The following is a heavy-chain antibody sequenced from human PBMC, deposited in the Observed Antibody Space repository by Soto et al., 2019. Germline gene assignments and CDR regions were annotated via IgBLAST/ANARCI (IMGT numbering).Heavy chain of an antibody. V-gene: IGHV4-31*03. CDR1: GGSISSVGHS. CDR2: IYYSGST. D-gene: IGHD5-12*01. J-gene: IGHJ6*02. CDR3: AREVGGYDSSTRYGLDV. Sequence: SETLSLTCSVSGGSISSVGHSWTWIRQQPGKGLEWIGYIYYSGSTDYNPSLKSRVTLSVDRSKIQFSLNLSSVTAADTAIDYWAREVGGYDSSTRYGLDVWGQGTTVTVSS.